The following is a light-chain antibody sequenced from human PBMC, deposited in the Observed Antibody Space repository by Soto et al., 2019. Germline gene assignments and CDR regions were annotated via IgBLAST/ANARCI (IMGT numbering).Light chain of an antibody. CDR3: QQYNSYSTWT. Sequence: DIQMTHSPGTISESXEDRVTITXXXSQSISSWSAWYQQKPGKAPKLLIYDASSLESGVPSRFSGSGSGTEFTLTISSLQPDDFATYYCQQYNSYSTWTFGQGTKVDI. CDR2: DAS. CDR1: QSISSW. J-gene: IGKJ1*01. V-gene: IGKV1-5*01.